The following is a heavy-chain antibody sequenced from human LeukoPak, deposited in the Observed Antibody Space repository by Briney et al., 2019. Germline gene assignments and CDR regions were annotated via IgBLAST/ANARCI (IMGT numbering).Heavy chain of an antibody. D-gene: IGHD3-22*01. CDR2: MNPNSGNT. CDR1: GYTFTSYD. V-gene: IGHV1-8*01. Sequence: ASVKVSCKASGYTFTSYDINWVRQATGQGLEWMGWMNPNSGNTGYAQKFQGRVTMTRDTSTSTVYMELSSLRSEDTAVYYCARAWYYYDSSGPVYYFDYWGQGTLVTVSS. J-gene: IGHJ4*02. CDR3: ARAWYYYDSSGPVYYFDY.